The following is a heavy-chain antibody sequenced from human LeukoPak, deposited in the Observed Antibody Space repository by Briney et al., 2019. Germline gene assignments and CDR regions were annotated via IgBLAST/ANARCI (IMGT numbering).Heavy chain of an antibody. D-gene: IGHD3-10*01. J-gene: IGHJ3*02. CDR1: GYTFTDYY. CDR2: IIPIFGTA. V-gene: IGHV1-69*13. CDR3: ARWSGLTMVRGGNPDSRNIDAFDI. Sequence: ASVKVSCKASGYTFTDYYMHWVRQAPGQGLEWMGGIIPIFGTANYAQKFQGRVTITADESTSTAYVELSSLRSEDTAVYYCARWSGLTMVRGGNPDSRNIDAFDIWGQGTMVTVSS.